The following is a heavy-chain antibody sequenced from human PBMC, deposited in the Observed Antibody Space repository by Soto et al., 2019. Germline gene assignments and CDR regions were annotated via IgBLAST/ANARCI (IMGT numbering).Heavy chain of an antibody. D-gene: IGHD1-26*01. J-gene: IGHJ4*02. V-gene: IGHV3-7*04. CDR3: ATGATARGGVDY. CDR2: MNQDGSQK. CDR1: GFTFSFYW. Sequence: EVPLVESGGDLVQPGGSLRLSCAASGFTFSFYWMSWVRQAPGKGLEWVANMNQDGSQKYYVDSVRGRFTISRDNAENSLFLQMNSLRVDDTAVYYCATGATARGGVDYWGQGTLVTVSS.